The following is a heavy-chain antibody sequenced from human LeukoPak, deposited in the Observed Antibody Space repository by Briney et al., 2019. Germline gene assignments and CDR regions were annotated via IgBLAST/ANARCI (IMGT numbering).Heavy chain of an antibody. Sequence: PGGSLRLSCAASGFTFRSYAKHWVRQAPGKGLEWVVVISYDGSDKYYADSVKGRFTISRDNSKNTLYLQMNSLRAEDTAVYYCASSSYGYYGYAFDIWGQGTMVTVSS. J-gene: IGHJ3*02. D-gene: IGHD3-10*01. CDR2: ISYDGSDK. V-gene: IGHV3-30*04. CDR3: ASSSYGYYGYAFDI. CDR1: GFTFRSYA.